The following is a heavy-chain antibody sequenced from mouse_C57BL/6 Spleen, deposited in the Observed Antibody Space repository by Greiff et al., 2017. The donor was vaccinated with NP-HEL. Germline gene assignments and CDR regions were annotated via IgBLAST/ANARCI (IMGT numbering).Heavy chain of an antibody. CDR3: ARDGAITTGLDY. CDR1: GYSITSGYY. V-gene: IGHV3-6*01. D-gene: IGHD1-1*01. J-gene: IGHJ2*01. CDR2: ISYDGSN. Sequence: DVKLQESGPGLVKPSQSLSLTCSVTGYSITSGYYWNWIRQFPGNKLEWMGYISYDGSNNYNPSLKNRISITRDTSKNQFFLKLNSVTTEDTATYYCARDGAITTGLDYWGQGTTLTVSS.